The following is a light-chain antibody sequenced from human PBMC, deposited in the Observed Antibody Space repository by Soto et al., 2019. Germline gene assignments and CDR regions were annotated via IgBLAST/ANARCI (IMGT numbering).Light chain of an antibody. J-gene: IGKJ1*01. Sequence: EIVLTQSPGTLSLSPGERATLSCRASQSVSSSYLTWYQQKPGQAPRLLMYGASSRATGIPDRFSGSGSGTDFTLTISRLEPEDFAVYYCQQYGASRWTFCQGTKVDIK. CDR1: QSVSSSY. V-gene: IGKV3-20*01. CDR2: GAS. CDR3: QQYGASRWT.